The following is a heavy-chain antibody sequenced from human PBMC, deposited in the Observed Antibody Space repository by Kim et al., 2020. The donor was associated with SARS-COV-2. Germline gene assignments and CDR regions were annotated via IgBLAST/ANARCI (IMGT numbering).Heavy chain of an antibody. CDR2: IDPSDSYT. J-gene: IGHJ5*02. CDR3: ARHRYCSSTSCYADNWFDP. V-gene: IGHV5-10-1*01. Sequence: GESLQISCKGSGYSFTSYWISWVRQMPGKGLEWMGRIDPSDSYTNYSPSFQGHVTISADKSISTAYLQWSSLKASDTAMYYCARHRYCSSTSCYADNWFDPWGQGTLVTVSS. CDR1: GYSFTSYW. D-gene: IGHD2-2*01.